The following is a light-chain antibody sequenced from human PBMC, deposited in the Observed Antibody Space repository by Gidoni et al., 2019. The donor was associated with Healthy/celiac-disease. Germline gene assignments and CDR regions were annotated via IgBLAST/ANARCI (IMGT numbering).Light chain of an antibody. V-gene: IGKV3-20*01. J-gene: IGKJ2*01. CDR1: QSVSSSY. CDR3: QQYGSSPPYT. Sequence: EIVLTQSPGTLSLSPGERATLSCRASQSVSSSYLAWYQQKPGQAPRLLIYGASSRATGTPDRFSGSGSGTDFTLTISRLEPEDFAVYYCQQYGSSPPYTFXQXTKLEIK. CDR2: GAS.